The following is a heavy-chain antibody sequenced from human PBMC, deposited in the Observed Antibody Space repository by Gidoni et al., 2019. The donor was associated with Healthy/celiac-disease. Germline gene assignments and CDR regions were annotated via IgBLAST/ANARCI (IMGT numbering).Heavy chain of an antibody. CDR3: AKDRLLNSSSWYGDYFDY. Sequence: QVQLVESGGGVVQPGRSLRLSCAAPGFTFSSSGMHWVRQAPGKGLEWVAVISYDGSNKYYADSVKGRFTISRDNSKNTLYLQMNSLRAEDTAVYYCAKDRLLNSSSWYGDYFDYWGQGTLVTVSS. D-gene: IGHD6-13*01. CDR1: GFTFSSSG. J-gene: IGHJ4*02. V-gene: IGHV3-30*18. CDR2: ISYDGSNK.